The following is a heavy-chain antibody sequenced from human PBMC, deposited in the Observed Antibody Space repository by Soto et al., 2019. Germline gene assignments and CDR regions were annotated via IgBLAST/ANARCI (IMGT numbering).Heavy chain of an antibody. D-gene: IGHD3-3*01. V-gene: IGHV4-30-4*01. CDR2: IYYSGST. Sequence: SETLSLTCTVSGGSISSGDYYWSWIRQPQGKGLEWIGYIYYSGSTYYNPSLKSRVTISVDTSKNQFSLKLSSVTAADTAVYYCRTGLRFLEWLSPTYYGMDVWGQGTTVTVSS. J-gene: IGHJ6*02. CDR1: GGSISSGDYY. CDR3: RTGLRFLEWLSPTYYGMDV.